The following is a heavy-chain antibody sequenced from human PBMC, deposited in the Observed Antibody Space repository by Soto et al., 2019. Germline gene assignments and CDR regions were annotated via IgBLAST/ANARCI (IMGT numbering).Heavy chain of an antibody. CDR1: GHTFTGYY. J-gene: IGHJ6*02. Sequence: ASVKVSFKASGHTFTGYYMHWVRQAPGQGLEWMGWINPNSGGTNYAQKFQGRVTMTRDTSISTAYMELSRLRSDDTAVYYCARVKVSGQLGEYYHGMDVWGQGTTVTVSS. CDR3: ARVKVSGQLGEYYHGMDV. CDR2: INPNSGGT. D-gene: IGHD6-6*01. V-gene: IGHV1-2*02.